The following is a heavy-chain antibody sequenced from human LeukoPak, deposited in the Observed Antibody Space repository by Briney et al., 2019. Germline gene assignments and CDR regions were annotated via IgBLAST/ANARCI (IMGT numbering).Heavy chain of an antibody. V-gene: IGHV1-2*02. CDR2: INPNSGGT. Sequence: ASVKVSCKASGYTFTGYYMHWVRQAPGQGLEWMGWINPNSGGTNYAQKFQGRVTMTRDTSISTAYMELSRLRSDDTAVYYRASQLLTGYMPDYWGQGTLVTVSS. CDR1: GYTFTGYY. CDR3: ASQLLTGYMPDY. D-gene: IGHD3-9*01. J-gene: IGHJ4*02.